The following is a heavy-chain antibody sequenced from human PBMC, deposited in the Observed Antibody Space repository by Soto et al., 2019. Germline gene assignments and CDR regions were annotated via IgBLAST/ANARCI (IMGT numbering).Heavy chain of an antibody. CDR1: GGTFSSYA. CDR3: ARGGLMPDYYGMDV. J-gene: IGHJ6*02. D-gene: IGHD3-16*01. V-gene: IGHV1-69*01. CDR2: IIPIFGTA. Sequence: QVQLVQSGAEVKKPGSSVKVSCKASGGTFSSYAISWVRQAPGQGLEWMGGIIPIFGTANYAQKFQGRVTITADESTSTAYMELCSLRSEDTAVYYCARGGLMPDYYGMDVWGQGTTVTVSS.